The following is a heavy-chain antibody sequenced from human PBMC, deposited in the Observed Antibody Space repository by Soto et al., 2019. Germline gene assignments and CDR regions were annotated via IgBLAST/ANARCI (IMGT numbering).Heavy chain of an antibody. J-gene: IGHJ4*02. CDR2: ITSYTNI. Sequence: EVQLVESGGGLVQPGGSLRLTCVASGFPFSIYSMNWDRQAPGKGLDSSSYITSYTNIKYADSVKGRFTISRDNAKNFVYLKMNSLRAEDTAVYFCARSVEGHFDYWGQGTVVTVSS. D-gene: IGHD6-19*01. CDR3: ARSVEGHFDY. V-gene: IGHV3-48*01. CDR1: GFPFSIYS.